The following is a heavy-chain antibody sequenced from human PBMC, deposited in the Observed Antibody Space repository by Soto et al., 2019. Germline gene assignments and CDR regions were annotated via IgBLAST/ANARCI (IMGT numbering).Heavy chain of an antibody. CDR3: ARMSEFAGWFDP. J-gene: IGHJ5*02. CDR2: INAGNGNT. CDR1: GYTFTSYA. Sequence: QVQLVQSGAEVKKPGASVKVSCKASGYTFTSYAMHWVRQAPGQRLEWMGWINAGNGNTKYSQKFQGRVTITRDTSASTAYMELSSLRSEDTAVYYCARMSEFAGWFDPWGQGTLVTVSS. V-gene: IGHV1-3*01. D-gene: IGHD3-3*01.